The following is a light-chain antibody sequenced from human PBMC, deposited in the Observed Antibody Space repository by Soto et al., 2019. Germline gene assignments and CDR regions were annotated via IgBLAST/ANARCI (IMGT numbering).Light chain of an antibody. Sequence: IQITQTPSSLSASVGDRVTITCRASQSIRSYLNWYQQKPGKAPKLLIYAASSLQSGVPSRFSGSGSGTDFTLTISSLQPEDFATYYCQQSYSRGTFGQGTKVDI. J-gene: IGKJ1*01. V-gene: IGKV1-39*01. CDR1: QSIRSY. CDR3: QQSYSRGT. CDR2: AAS.